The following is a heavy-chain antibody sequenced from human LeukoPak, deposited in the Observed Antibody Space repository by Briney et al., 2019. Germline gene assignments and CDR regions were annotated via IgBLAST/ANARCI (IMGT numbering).Heavy chain of an antibody. Sequence: PGGSLRLSCAASGFTFSSYGMHWVRQAPGKGLEWVAVIWYDGSNKYYADSVKGRFTISRDNSKNTLYLQMNSLRAEDTAVHYCARDRGDYGDLDAFDIWGQGTMVTVSS. J-gene: IGHJ3*02. CDR1: GFTFSSYG. CDR3: ARDRGDYGDLDAFDI. V-gene: IGHV3-33*01. CDR2: IWYDGSNK. D-gene: IGHD4-17*01.